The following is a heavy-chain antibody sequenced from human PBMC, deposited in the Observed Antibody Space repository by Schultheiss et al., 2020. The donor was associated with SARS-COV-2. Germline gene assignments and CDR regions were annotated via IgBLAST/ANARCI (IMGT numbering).Heavy chain of an antibody. CDR3: ARVLSSVWELGPPNDAFDI. CDR1: GGTFSSYA. Sequence: ASVKVSCKASGGTFSSYAISWVRQAPGQGLEWMGIINPSGGSTSYAQKFQGRVTMTRDTSTSTVYMELSRLRSDDTAVYYCARVLSSVWELGPPNDAFDIWGQGTMVTVSS. J-gene: IGHJ3*02. CDR2: INPSGGST. D-gene: IGHD1-26*01. V-gene: IGHV1-46*01.